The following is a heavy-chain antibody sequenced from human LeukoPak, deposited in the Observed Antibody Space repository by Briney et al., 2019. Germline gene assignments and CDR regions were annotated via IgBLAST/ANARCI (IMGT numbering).Heavy chain of an antibody. D-gene: IGHD6-13*01. CDR2: VNANSGGT. V-gene: IGHV1-2*02. Sequence: ASVKVSCKASGYTFTGHYMHWVRQAPGQGLEWMGWVNANSGGTNYAQKFQGRVTMTRDTSISTVYMELSRLRSDDTAVYYCARGSGSSYGRDEGMDVWGKGTTVTVSS. CDR3: ARGSGSSYGRDEGMDV. J-gene: IGHJ6*03. CDR1: GYTFTGHY.